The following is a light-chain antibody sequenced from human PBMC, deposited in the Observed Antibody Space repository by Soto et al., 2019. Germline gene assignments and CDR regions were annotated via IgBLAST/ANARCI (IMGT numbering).Light chain of an antibody. Sequence: QSVLTQPASVSGSPGQSITISCTGTSSDVGSYNLVSWYQQHPGKAPKLMIYEGSKRPSGVSNRFSGSKSAYTASLTISGLQAEDEADYYCNSQTASGIRVFGTGTKVTV. CDR1: SSDVGSYNL. V-gene: IGLV2-14*02. CDR2: EGS. J-gene: IGLJ1*01. CDR3: NSQTASGIRV.